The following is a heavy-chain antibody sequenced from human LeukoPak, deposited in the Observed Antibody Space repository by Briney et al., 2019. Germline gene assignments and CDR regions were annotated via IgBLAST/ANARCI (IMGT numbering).Heavy chain of an antibody. V-gene: IGHV1-2*06. CDR2: INPNSGGT. D-gene: IGHD2-8*01. CDR3: AIPGDCTNGVCYSFSADY. CDR1: GYTFTGYY. Sequence: ASVKVSCKASGYTFTGYYMHWVRQAPGQGLEWMGRINPNSGGTNYAQKFQGRVTMTRDTSIGTAYMELSRLRSDDTAVYYCAIPGDCTNGVCYSFSADYWGQGTLVTVSS. J-gene: IGHJ4*02.